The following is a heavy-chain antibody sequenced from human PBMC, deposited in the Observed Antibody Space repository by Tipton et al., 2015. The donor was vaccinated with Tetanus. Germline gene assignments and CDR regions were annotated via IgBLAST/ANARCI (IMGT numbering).Heavy chain of an antibody. CDR1: GFTFSSYS. Sequence: LRLSCAASGFTFSSYSMSWIRQPPGKGLEWIGEINHSGSTNYNPSLKSRVTTSVDTSKNHFSLKLSSVTAADTAVYYCARGTMVRGVILDYWGQGTLVTVSS. V-gene: IGHV4-34*01. CDR3: ARGTMVRGVILDY. CDR2: INHSGST. D-gene: IGHD3-10*01. J-gene: IGHJ4*02.